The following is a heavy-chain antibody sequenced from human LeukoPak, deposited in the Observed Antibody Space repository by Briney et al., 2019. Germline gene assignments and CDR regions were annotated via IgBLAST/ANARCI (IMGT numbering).Heavy chain of an antibody. CDR3: AKAGGGDSGYFDY. Sequence: GGSLRLSCAASGFTFSSYAMSWVRQAPGKGLEWVSAISGSGGSTYYADSVKGRFTISRDNSKNTLYLQMNSLGAEDTAVCYCAKAGGGDSGYFDYWGRGTLVTVSS. D-gene: IGHD2-8*02. V-gene: IGHV3-23*01. CDR2: ISGSGGST. CDR1: GFTFSSYA. J-gene: IGHJ4*02.